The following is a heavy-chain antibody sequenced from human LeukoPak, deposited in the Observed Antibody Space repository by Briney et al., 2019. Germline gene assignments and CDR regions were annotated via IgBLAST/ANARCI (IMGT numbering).Heavy chain of an antibody. CDR3: ARGSNYDYVWGSYRHDY. J-gene: IGHJ4*02. CDR2: ISSNGGST. CDR1: GFTFSSYA. Sequence: PGGSLRLSCAASGFTFSSYAMHWVRQAPGKGLEYVSAISSNGGSTYYANSVKGRFTISRDNSKNTLYLQMGSLRAEDMAVYYCARGSNYDYVWGSYRHDYWGQGTLVTVSS. V-gene: IGHV3-64*01. D-gene: IGHD3-16*02.